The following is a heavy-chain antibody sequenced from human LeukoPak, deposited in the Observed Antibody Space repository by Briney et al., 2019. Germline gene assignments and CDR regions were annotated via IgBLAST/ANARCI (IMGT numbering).Heavy chain of an antibody. Sequence: RASVKVSCKASGYTFTSYGISWVRQAPGQGLEWMGWISAYNGNTNYAQKLQGRVTMTTDTSTSTAYMELRSLRSDDTAVYYCARGLSSSWYLNWFDPWGQGTLVTVSS. CDR3: ARGLSSSWYLNWFDP. CDR1: GYTFTSYG. V-gene: IGHV1-18*01. D-gene: IGHD6-13*01. J-gene: IGHJ5*02. CDR2: ISAYNGNT.